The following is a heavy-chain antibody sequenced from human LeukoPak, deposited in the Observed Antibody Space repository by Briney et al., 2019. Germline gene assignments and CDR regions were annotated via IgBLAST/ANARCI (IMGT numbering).Heavy chain of an antibody. CDR3: ARGALRVIRYFDWPFDP. CDR2: ISAYNGNT. V-gene: IGHV1-18*01. Sequence: ASVKVSCKASGYTFTSYGISWVRQAPGQGLEWMGWISAYNGNTNYAQKLQGGVTMTTDTSTSTAYMELRSLRSDDTAVYYCARGALRVIRYFDWPFDPWGQGTLVTVSS. J-gene: IGHJ5*02. D-gene: IGHD3-9*01. CDR1: GYTFTSYG.